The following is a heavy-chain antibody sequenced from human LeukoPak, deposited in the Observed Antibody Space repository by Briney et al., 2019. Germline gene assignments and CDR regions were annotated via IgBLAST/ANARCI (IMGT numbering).Heavy chain of an antibody. CDR1: GFTFSSYS. CDR3: ARDRGAPAARENYCYYIDV. J-gene: IGHJ6*03. D-gene: IGHD2-2*01. CDR2: ITSSSSTI. Sequence: GGSLRLSCAASGFTFSSYSMNWVRQAPGKGLEWVSYITSSSSTIYYADSVKGRFTISRDNAKNSLYLQMNSLRAEDTAVYYCARDRGAPAARENYCYYIDVWGKGTTVTVSS. V-gene: IGHV3-48*01.